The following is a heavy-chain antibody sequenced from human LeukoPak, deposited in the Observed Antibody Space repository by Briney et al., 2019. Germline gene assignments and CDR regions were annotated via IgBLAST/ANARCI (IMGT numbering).Heavy chain of an antibody. V-gene: IGHV1-46*01. CDR3: ARICTDSSSWYYFDY. CDR2: INPSGGST. D-gene: IGHD6-13*01. J-gene: IGHJ4*02. Sequence: GASVKVSCKASGYTFTSYYMHWVRQAPGQGLEWMGIINPSGGSTSYAQKFQGRVTMTRDMSTSTVYMELSSLRSEDTAVYYCARICTDSSSWYYFDYWGQGTLVTVSS. CDR1: GYTFTSYY.